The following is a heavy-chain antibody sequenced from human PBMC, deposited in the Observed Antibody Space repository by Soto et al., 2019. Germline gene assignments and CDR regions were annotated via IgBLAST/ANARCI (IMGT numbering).Heavy chain of an antibody. Sequence: VQLQQWGAGLLKPSETLSLTCAVYGGSFSGYCWSWIRQTPGERLEWVGDICHGGGANYNPSLKSRVSFSMDPSKNQFSLKLNSVMAADTAVYYCAGYSNSWSKHVKHWGRGSLVTVSS. D-gene: IGHD6-13*01. CDR3: AGYSNSWSKHVKH. CDR1: GGSFSGYC. CDR2: ICHGGGA. J-gene: IGHJ1*01. V-gene: IGHV4-34*01.